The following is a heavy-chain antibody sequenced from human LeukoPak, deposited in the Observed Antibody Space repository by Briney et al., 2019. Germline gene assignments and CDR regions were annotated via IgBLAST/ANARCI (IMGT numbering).Heavy chain of an antibody. CDR1: GFTFSSYG. CDR2: ISGSGGST. D-gene: IGHD6-19*01. CDR3: AKDYEVAGTNYYYYYYMDV. V-gene: IGHV3-23*01. Sequence: GGSLRLSCAASGFTFSSYGMSWVRQAPGKGLEWVSAISGSGGSTYYADSVKGRFTISRDNSKNTLYLQMNSLRAEDTAVYYCAKDYEVAGTNYYYYYYMDVWGKGTTVTISS. J-gene: IGHJ6*03.